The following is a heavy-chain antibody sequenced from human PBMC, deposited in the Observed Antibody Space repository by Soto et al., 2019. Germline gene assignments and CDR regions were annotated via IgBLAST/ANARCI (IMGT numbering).Heavy chain of an antibody. D-gene: IGHD3-3*01. Sequence: GGSLRLSCAASGFTFSSYWMSWVRQAPGKGLEWVANIKQDGSEKYYVDSVKGRFTISRDNAKNSLYLQMNSLRAEDTAVYYCVRHHYDFWSGPDAFDIWGQGTMVTVSS. J-gene: IGHJ3*02. CDR3: VRHHYDFWSGPDAFDI. CDR2: IKQDGSEK. V-gene: IGHV3-7*01. CDR1: GFTFSSYW.